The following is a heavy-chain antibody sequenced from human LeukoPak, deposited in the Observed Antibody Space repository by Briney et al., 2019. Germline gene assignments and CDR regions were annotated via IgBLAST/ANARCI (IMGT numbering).Heavy chain of an antibody. D-gene: IGHD2/OR15-2a*01. V-gene: IGHV3-30-3*01. CDR1: GFTFSGFTFSRYG. CDR2: VSNDDSIK. CDR3: AKDENPRDYNYSGMDV. J-gene: IGHJ6*02. Sequence: PGGSLRLSCAASGFTFSGFTFSRYGLHSVRQAPGKGLEWVAVVSNDDSIKYYAESLKGRLTISSDNSKNTLYLQMNDLRHEDTAVYYCAKDENPRDYNYSGMDVWGQGTTVTVSS.